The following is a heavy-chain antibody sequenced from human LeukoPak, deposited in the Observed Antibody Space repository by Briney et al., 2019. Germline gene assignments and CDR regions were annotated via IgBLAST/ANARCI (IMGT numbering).Heavy chain of an antibody. V-gene: IGHV3-23*01. Sequence: PGGSLRLSCAASGFTVSSNYMSWVRQAPGKGLEWVSAISGSGGSTYYADSVKGRFTISRDNAKNSLYLQMNSLRAEDTAVYYCARASWGTAGDWFDPWGQGTLVTVSS. CDR3: ARASWGTAGDWFDP. D-gene: IGHD2-8*02. J-gene: IGHJ5*02. CDR1: GFTVSSNY. CDR2: ISGSGGST.